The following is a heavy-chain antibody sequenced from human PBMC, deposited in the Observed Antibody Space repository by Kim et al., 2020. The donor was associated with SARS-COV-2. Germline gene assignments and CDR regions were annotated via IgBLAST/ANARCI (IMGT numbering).Heavy chain of an antibody. CDR3: ARCLGLTGGDAFDI. J-gene: IGHJ3*02. D-gene: IGHD3-9*01. V-gene: IGHV1-46*01. Sequence: AQKFQGRVTMTRDTSTSTVYMELSSLRSEDTAVYYCARCLGLTGGDAFDIWGQGTMVTVSS.